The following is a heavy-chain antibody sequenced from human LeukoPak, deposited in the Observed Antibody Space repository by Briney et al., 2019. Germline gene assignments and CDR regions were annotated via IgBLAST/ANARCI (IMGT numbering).Heavy chain of an antibody. CDR2: ISGSGGST. J-gene: IGHJ3*02. CDR3: ARVPYYDSSFDAFDI. Sequence: HPGGSLRLSGAASGFTFSSYAMSWVRQAPGKGLEWVSAISGSGGSTYYADSVKGRFTISRDNSKNTLYLQMNSLRAEDTAVYYCARVPYYDSSFDAFDIWGQGTMVTVSS. D-gene: IGHD3-22*01. CDR1: GFTFSSYA. V-gene: IGHV3-23*01.